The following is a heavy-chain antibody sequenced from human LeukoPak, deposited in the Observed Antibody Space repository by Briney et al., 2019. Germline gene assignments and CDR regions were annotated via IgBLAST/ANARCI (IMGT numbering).Heavy chain of an antibody. V-gene: IGHV3-23*01. CDR1: GFTFSSFA. CDR3: AKDLLGYRNYYFDY. CDR2: ISGSGGST. Sequence: GGSLRLSCVPSGFTFSSFAMTWVRQAPGKGLEWVSAISGSGGSTYYADSVKGRFTISRDNSKNTLYLQMNSLRAEDTAVYYCAKDLLGYRNYYFDYWGQGTLVTVSP. J-gene: IGHJ4*02. D-gene: IGHD1-14*01.